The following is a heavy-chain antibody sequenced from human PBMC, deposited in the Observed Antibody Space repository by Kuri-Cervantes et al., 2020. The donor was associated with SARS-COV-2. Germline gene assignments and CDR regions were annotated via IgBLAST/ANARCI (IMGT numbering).Heavy chain of an antibody. J-gene: IGHJ3*02. CDR1: GFTFSSYR. V-gene: IGHV3-21*01. D-gene: IGHD2-2*02. CDR3: ARDDWSSNSCYIGTGINAFDI. Sequence: GESLKISCAASGFTFSSYRMNWVRQAPGKGLECVSSIRSSSSYIYYADSVKGRFTISRDNAKNSLYLQMNSLRAEDTAVYYCARDDWSSNSCYIGTGINAFDIWGQGTMVTVSS. CDR2: IRSSSSYI.